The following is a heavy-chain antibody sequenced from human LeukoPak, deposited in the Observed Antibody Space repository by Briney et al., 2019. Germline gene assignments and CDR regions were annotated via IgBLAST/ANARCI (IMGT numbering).Heavy chain of an antibody. V-gene: IGHV1-69*10. CDR2: IIPLLGIT. CDR1: GGTFSSNA. Sequence: ASVKVSCKASGGTFSSNAISWVRQAPGQGLEWMGWIIPLLGITNYAQKLQGRVTITADKSTSTAYMELSSLRFEDTAVYYCTRETSSRYFDYWGQGTLVTVSS. CDR3: TRETSSRYFDY. J-gene: IGHJ4*02.